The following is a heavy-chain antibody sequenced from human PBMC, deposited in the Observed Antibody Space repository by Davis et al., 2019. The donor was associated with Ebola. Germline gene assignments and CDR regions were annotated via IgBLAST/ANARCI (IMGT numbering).Heavy chain of an antibody. CDR1: GYTFTSYY. V-gene: IGHV1-46*01. CDR3: AREAGVVAATPSTLYY. Sequence: ASVKVSCKASGYTFTSYYMHWVRQAPGQGFEWMGIINPSGGSTSYAQKFQGRVTMTRDTSTSTVYMELSSLRSEDTAVYYCAREAGVVAATPSTLYYWGQGTLVTVSS. D-gene: IGHD2-15*01. CDR2: INPSGGST. J-gene: IGHJ4*02.